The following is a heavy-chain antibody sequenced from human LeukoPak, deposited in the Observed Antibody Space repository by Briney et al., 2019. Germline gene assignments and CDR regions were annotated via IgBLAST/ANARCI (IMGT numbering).Heavy chain of an antibody. Sequence: GGSLRLSCAASGFTFSSYEMNWIRQAPGKGLEWVSYISYSGTIYYADSVKGRFTISRDNAKNSLYLQMNNLRADDTAVYYCAREVDSVIGSIDYWGQGTLVTVSS. CDR1: GFTFSSYE. D-gene: IGHD3-22*01. V-gene: IGHV3-48*03. J-gene: IGHJ4*02. CDR3: AREVDSVIGSIDY. CDR2: ISYSGTI.